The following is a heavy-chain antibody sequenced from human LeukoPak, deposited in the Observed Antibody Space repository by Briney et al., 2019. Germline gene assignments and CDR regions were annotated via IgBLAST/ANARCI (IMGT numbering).Heavy chain of an antibody. J-gene: IGHJ4*02. CDR3: ARDTTVASGMQF. CDR2: IYSKSA. CDR1: GGPLSTFS. D-gene: IGHD6-19*01. Sequence: SETLSLTCTVSGGPLSTFSWTWIRQPPGKGLEWIGSIYSKSATYNPSLKSRVAISMEPYKNQFSLRVNSVTAADTAVYYCARDTTVASGMQFWGQGILVTVSS. V-gene: IGHV4-59*01.